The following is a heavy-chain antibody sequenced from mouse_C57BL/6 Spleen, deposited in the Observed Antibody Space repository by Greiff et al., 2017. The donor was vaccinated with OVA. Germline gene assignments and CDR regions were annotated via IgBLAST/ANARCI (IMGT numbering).Heavy chain of an antibody. CDR3: AREWITAGVDLDD. J-gene: IGHJ2*01. CDR1: GYTFTSYW. V-gene: IGHV1-53*01. Sequence: QVQLQQSGTELVKPGASVKLSCKASGYTFTSYWMHWVKQRPGQGLEWIGNINPSNGGTNYTEKFKSKATLTVDKASSTAYLQLSSLTSEDAAVYYCAREWITAGVDLDDWGQGTTVTVSS. D-gene: IGHD1-1*01. CDR2: INPSNGGT.